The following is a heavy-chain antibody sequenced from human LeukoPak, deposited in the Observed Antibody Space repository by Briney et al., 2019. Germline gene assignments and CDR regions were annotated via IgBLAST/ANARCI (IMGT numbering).Heavy chain of an antibody. J-gene: IGHJ3*02. V-gene: IGHV4-34*01. CDR3: ARLIVVEGAFDI. D-gene: IGHD3-22*01. CDR2: INHSGST. CDR1: GGSFSGYY. Sequence: PSETLSLTCAVYGGSFSGYYWSWIRQPPGKGLEWIGEINHSGSTNYNPSLKSRVTISVDTSKNQFSLKLSSVTAADTAVYYCARLIVVEGAFDIWGQGTMVTVSS.